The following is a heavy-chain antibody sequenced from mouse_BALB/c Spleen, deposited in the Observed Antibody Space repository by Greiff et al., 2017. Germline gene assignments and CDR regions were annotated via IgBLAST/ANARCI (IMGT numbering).Heavy chain of an antibody. V-gene: IGHV1S81*02. Sequence: QVQLQQSGAELVKPGASVKLSCKASGYTFTSYYMYWVKQRPGQGLEWIGEINPSNGGTNFNEKFKSKATLTVDKSSSTAYMQLSSLTSEDSAVYYCTRYDYDEGWFAYWGQGTLVTVSA. D-gene: IGHD2-4*01. CDR1: GYTFTSYY. CDR2: INPSNGGT. CDR3: TRYDYDEGWFAY. J-gene: IGHJ3*01.